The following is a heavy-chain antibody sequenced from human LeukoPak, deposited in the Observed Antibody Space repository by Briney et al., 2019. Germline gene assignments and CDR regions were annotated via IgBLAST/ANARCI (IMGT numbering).Heavy chain of an antibody. CDR3: ARVGVAAGFDY. CDR2: IYTSGST. Sequence: PSETLSLTCTLSGGSISSYYWSWIRQPAGKGLEWIWRIYTSGSTNYNPSLKSRVTMSVDTSKNQFSLKLSSVTAADTAVYYCARVGVAAGFDYWGQGTLVTVSS. J-gene: IGHJ4*02. D-gene: IGHD6-13*01. CDR1: GGSISSYY. V-gene: IGHV4-4*07.